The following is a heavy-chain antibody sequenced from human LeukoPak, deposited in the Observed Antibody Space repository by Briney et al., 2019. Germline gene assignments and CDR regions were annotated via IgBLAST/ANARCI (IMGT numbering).Heavy chain of an antibody. CDR1: GYTSTGYY. V-gene: IGHV1-2*02. D-gene: IGHD6-13*01. CDR2: INPNSGGT. J-gene: IGHJ6*03. CDR3: ARGGPGIAAAGEYYYYYMDV. Sequence: ASVKVSCKASGYTSTGYYMHWVRQAPGQGLEWMGWINPNSGGTNYAQKFQGRVTVTRDTSISTAYMELSRLRSDDTAVYYCARGGPGIAAAGEYYYYYMDVWGKGTTVTVSS.